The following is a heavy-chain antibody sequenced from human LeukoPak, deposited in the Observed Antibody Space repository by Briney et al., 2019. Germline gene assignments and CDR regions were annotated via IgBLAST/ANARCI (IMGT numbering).Heavy chain of an antibody. Sequence: PSETLSLTCTVSGGSISSGDYYWSWIRQPPGKGLEWIGYIYYSGSTYYNPSLKSRVTISVDTSKNQFSLKLSSVTAADTAVYYCAREGGWFGELLGLRYWGQGTLVTVSS. J-gene: IGHJ4*02. CDR1: GGSISSGDYY. CDR3: AREGGWFGELLGLRY. CDR2: IYYSGST. D-gene: IGHD3-10*01. V-gene: IGHV4-30-4*01.